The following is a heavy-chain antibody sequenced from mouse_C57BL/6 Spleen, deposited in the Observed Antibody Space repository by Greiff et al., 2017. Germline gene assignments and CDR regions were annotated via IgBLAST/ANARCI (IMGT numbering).Heavy chain of an antibody. J-gene: IGHJ2*01. CDR1: GYTFTSYW. CDR2: IYPASGST. V-gene: IGHV1-55*01. D-gene: IGHD2-1*01. Sequence: QVQLQQPGAELVKPGASVKMSCKASGYTFTSYWITWVKQRPGQGLEWIGDIYPASGSTNYNEKFKSKATLTVDTSSSTAYMQLSSLTSEASAVYYCARGRVDGNYYFDYWGQGTTLTVSS. CDR3: ARGRVDGNYYFDY.